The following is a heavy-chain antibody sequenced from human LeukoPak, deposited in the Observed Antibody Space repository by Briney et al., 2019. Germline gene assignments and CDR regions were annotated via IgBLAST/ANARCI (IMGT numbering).Heavy chain of an antibody. CDR1: GNYW. CDR2: INSDGSWT. D-gene: IGHD2/OR15-2a*01. Sequence: PGGSLGLFCAASGNYWMHWVRQAPGKGLVWVSHINSDGSWTSYADSVKGRFTISKDNAKNTVYLQMNSLRAEDTAVYYCVSFYETYWGRGTLVTVSS. V-gene: IGHV3-74*01. CDR3: VSFYETY. J-gene: IGHJ4*02.